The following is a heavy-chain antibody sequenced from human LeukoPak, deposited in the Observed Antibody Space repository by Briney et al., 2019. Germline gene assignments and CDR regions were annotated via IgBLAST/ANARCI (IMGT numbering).Heavy chain of an antibody. CDR2: ISYDGSNK. Sequence: GGSLRLSCAASGFTFSTFGMHWVRQAPGKGLEWVAVISYDGSNKYYGDSVKGRFTISRDNSKNTLYLQMNSLRAEDTAVYYCAKKFPGTVAAGPDHWGQGTLITVSS. CDR3: AKKFPGTVAAGPDH. V-gene: IGHV3-30*18. D-gene: IGHD6-13*01. CDR1: GFTFSTFG. J-gene: IGHJ4*02.